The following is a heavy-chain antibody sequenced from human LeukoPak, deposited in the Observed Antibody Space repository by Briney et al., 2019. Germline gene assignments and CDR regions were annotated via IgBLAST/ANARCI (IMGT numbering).Heavy chain of an antibody. D-gene: IGHD2-15*01. CDR1: GGSFSGYY. CDR2: INHSGST. CDR3: AIRSGDRRDIYFDY. J-gene: IGHJ4*02. Sequence: SETLSLTCAVYGGSFSGYYWSWIRQPPGKGLEWIGEINHSGSTNYNPSLKSRVTISVDTSKNQFSLKLSSVTAADTAVYYCAIRSGDRRDIYFDYWGQGTLVTVSS. V-gene: IGHV4-34*01.